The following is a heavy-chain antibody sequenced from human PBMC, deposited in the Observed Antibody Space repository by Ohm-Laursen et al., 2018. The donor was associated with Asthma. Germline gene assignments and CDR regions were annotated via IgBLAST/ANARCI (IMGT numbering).Heavy chain of an antibody. D-gene: IGHD6-6*01. CDR2: ISGSGGST. CDR3: AKDSYMVAARLYYYGMDV. J-gene: IGHJ6*02. Sequence: GSLRLSCAAPGFTFSSYAMSWVRQAPGKGLEWVSAISGSGGSTYYADSVKGRFTISRDNSKNTLYLQMNSLRAEDTAVYYCAKDSYMVAARLYYYGMDVWGQGTTVTVSS. CDR1: GFTFSSYA. V-gene: IGHV3-23*01.